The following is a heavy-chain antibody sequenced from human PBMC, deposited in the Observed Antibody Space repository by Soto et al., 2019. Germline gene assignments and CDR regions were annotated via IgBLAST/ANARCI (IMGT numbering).Heavy chain of an antibody. V-gene: IGHV1-69*12. Sequence: QVQLVQSGAEVKKPGSSVKVSCKASGGTFSSYAISWVRQAPGQGLEWMGGIIPIFGTANYAQKFQGRVTITADESTSTAYMELSSLRSEDTAVYYCARDYQSGIAAANYPDVWGQGSTVTVSS. D-gene: IGHD6-13*01. J-gene: IGHJ6*02. CDR3: ARDYQSGIAAANYPDV. CDR1: GGTFSSYA. CDR2: IIPIFGTA.